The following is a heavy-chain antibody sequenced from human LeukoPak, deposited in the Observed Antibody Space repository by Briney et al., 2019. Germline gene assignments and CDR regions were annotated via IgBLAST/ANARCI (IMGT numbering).Heavy chain of an antibody. CDR2: IYHSGNT. CDR1: GASMSSNY. D-gene: IGHD6-19*01. V-gene: IGHV4-4*09. J-gene: IGHJ4*02. CDR3: ASTRRAAVAGRFDS. Sequence: SESLSLTCNVSGASMSSNYWSWIRQPPGKGLEWIGYIYHSGNTNYSPSLESRVTMSVDESKNQFSLRVHFVSAADTAVYYCASTRRAAVAGRFDSWGQGTLVTVSS.